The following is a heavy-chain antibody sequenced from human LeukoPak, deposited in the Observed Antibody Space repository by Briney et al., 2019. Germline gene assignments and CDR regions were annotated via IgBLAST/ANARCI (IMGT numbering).Heavy chain of an antibody. J-gene: IGHJ6*03. V-gene: IGHV3-73*01. CDR2: IRSKANSYAT. CDR1: GFTFSGSA. D-gene: IGHD2-15*01. CDR3: TSSSFGYCSGGSCPNYYYYYYMDV. Sequence: GGSLRLSCAASGFTFSGSAMHWVRQASGKGLEWVGRIRSKANSYATAYAASVKGRFTISRDDSKNTAYLQMNSLKTEDTAVYYCTSSSFGYCSGGSCPNYYYYYYMDVWGKGTTVTVSS.